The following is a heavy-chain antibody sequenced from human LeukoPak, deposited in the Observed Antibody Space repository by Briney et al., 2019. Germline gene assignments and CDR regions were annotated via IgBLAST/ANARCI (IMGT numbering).Heavy chain of an antibody. D-gene: IGHD6-25*01. CDR3: ARFGYRGAIDI. CDR1: GFTFSDYY. J-gene: IGHJ3*02. Sequence: NPGGSLRLSCAASGFTFSDYYMSWIRQAPGKGLDWVSYISGSGSATYYADSVKGRFTISRDNAKNSLSLQMNSLRVEDTAIFYCARFGYRGAIDIWGQGTMVTVS. V-gene: IGHV3-11*04. CDR2: ISGSGSAT.